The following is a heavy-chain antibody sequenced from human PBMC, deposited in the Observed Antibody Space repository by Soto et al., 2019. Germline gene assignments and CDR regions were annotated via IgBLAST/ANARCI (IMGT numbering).Heavy chain of an antibody. D-gene: IGHD6-19*01. V-gene: IGHV3-15*01. Sequence: PGGSLRLSCAASGFTFSNAWMSWVRQAPGKGLEWVGRIKSKTDGGTTDYAAPVKGRFTISRDDSKNTLYLQMNSLKTEDTAVYYCTTDSSGWVGYYFDYWGQGTLVTVSS. CDR1: GFTFSNAW. CDR2: IKSKTDGGTT. J-gene: IGHJ4*02. CDR3: TTDSSGWVGYYFDY.